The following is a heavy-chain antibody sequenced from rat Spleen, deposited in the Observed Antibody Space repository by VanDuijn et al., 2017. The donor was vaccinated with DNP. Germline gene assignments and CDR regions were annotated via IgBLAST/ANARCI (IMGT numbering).Heavy chain of an antibody. Sequence: QVQLKESGPGLVQPSQTLSLACTVSGFSLTSYHVHWVRQPSGKGLEWMGLIWTGGSTEYNSALKSRLSISRDTSQSQVFLKMNSLQTEDTATYYCARGYNNYGFAYWGQGTLVTVSS. CDR2: IWTGGST. CDR1: GFSLTSYH. J-gene: IGHJ3*01. V-gene: IGHV2-43*01. CDR3: ARGYNNYGFAY. D-gene: IGHD4-1*01.